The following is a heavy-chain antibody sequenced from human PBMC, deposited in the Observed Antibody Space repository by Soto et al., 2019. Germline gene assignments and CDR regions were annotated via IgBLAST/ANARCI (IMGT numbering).Heavy chain of an antibody. V-gene: IGHV4-34*01. CDR2: MSHSGGT. D-gene: IGHD1-1*01. CDR1: GGFVTSGSYY. CDR3: ARVERGTATTVVDAFDI. J-gene: IGHJ3*02. Sequence: SETLSLTCAVYGGFVTSGSYYWSRIRQPPGKGLEWIGEMSHSGGTHFNPSLKSRVTISVDTSKNQFTLKMSSVTAADTALYYCARVERGTATTVVDAFDIWGPGTMVTVSS.